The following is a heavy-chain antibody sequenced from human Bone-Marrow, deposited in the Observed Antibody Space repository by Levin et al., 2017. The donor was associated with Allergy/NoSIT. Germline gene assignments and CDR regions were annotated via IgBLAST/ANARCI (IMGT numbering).Heavy chain of an antibody. CDR2: IGSGYDT. D-gene: IGHD4-23*01. V-gene: IGHV3-23*01. J-gene: IGHJ4*02. Sequence: HAGGSLRLSCVGSGFTFSNHGMNWVRQAPGKGLEWVSSIGSGYDTHYADSVKGRFTISRDNSKSTVYLQMNSLRVEDTAIYYCARRLTTTVVTQFDYWGQGTLVTVSS. CDR3: ARRLTTTVVTQFDY. CDR1: GFTFSNHG.